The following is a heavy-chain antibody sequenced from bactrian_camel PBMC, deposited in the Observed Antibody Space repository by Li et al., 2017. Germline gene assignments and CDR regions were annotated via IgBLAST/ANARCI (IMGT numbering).Heavy chain of an antibody. V-gene: IGHV3S1*01. D-gene: IGHD4*01. CDR1: GYTYNRNC. CDR2: IATGSGNT. J-gene: IGHJ4*01. Sequence: HVQLVESGGGSVQAGGSLRLSCAASGYTYNRNCMAWFRQAPGKEREGVARIATGSGNTYYADSVKGRFTISRDNAQNTMYLQLDSLKTEDTAMYYCTTGYYSDAELTRGPGTQVTVS.